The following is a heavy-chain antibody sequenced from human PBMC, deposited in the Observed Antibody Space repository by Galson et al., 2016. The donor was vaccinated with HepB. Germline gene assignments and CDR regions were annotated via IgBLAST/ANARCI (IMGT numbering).Heavy chain of an antibody. CDR2: ISGKNGNT. D-gene: IGHD3-10*01. CDR3: AREGVWGV. V-gene: IGHV1-18*01. CDR1: GYTFSNYD. Sequence: SVKVSCKASGYTFSNYDMNWVRQAPGQGLEWMGWISGKNGNTNYAQKFQGRVTMTTDTSTSTAYMELRSLRYDDTAVYYCAREGVWGVWGQGTLVTVSS. J-gene: IGHJ4*02.